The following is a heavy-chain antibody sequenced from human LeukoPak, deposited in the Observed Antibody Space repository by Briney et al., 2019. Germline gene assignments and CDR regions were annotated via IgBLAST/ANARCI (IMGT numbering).Heavy chain of an antibody. CDR1: GFTFSTYS. D-gene: IGHD2-2*03. J-gene: IGHJ5*02. V-gene: IGHV3-21*05. CDR2: ISSSSSKYI. CDR3: ARDLDIVVVPASWFYP. Sequence: GGSLRLSCAASGFTFSTYSMNWVRQAPGKGLEWVSYISSSSSKYIYYADSVKGRFTISRDDAKNSLSLQMNSLRAEDTAVYYCARDLDIVVVPASWFYPWGQGTLVTVSS.